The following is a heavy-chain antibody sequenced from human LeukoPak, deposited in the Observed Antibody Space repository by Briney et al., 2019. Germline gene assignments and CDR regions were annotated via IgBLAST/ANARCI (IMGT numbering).Heavy chain of an antibody. CDR3: ARSTRGYSYGAFDY. J-gene: IGHJ4*02. CDR2: IYYSGNT. V-gene: IGHV4-59*01. Sequence: PSETLSLTCSVSGGSITTYYWSWIRQPPGKELEWIGYIYYSGNTNYNPSLKSRVTISVDTSKNQFSLKLSSVTAADTAVYYCARSTRGYSYGAFDYWGQGTLVTVSS. CDR1: GGSITTYY. D-gene: IGHD5-18*01.